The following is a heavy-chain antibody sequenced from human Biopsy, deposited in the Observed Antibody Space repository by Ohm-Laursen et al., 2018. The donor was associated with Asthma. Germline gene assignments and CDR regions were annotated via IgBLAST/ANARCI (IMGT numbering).Heavy chain of an antibody. CDR2: SGHRGIT. CDR1: GLSVRGYY. Sequence: SETLSLTCRIYGLSVRGYYWTWIRQPPGKGLEWIGESGHRGITNTDPTLKSRVTISKDTSAYDFSLKLRSVTAADTAVYYCAGGPEWSGLDVWGQGTTVTVSS. D-gene: IGHD3-3*01. CDR3: AGGPEWSGLDV. V-gene: IGHV4-34*01. J-gene: IGHJ6*02.